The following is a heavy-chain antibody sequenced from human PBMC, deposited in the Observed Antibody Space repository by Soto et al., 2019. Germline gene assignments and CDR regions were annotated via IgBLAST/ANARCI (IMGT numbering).Heavy chain of an antibody. CDR1: GFTFSSYA. V-gene: IGHV3-30-3*01. D-gene: IGHD4-4*01. CDR3: ARVLGGMATVPFNY. J-gene: IGHJ4*02. Sequence: GGSLRLSCAASGFTFSSYAMHWVRQAPGTGLEWVAVISYEGSNKYYADSVKGRFTISRDNSKNTLYLQMNSLRTEDTAVYYCARVLGGMATVPFNYWGQGALVTFSS. CDR2: ISYEGSNK.